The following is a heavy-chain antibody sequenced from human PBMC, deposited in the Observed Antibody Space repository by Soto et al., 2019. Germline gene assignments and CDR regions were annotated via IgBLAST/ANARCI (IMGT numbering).Heavy chain of an antibody. CDR2: MTPNSGNT. CDR3: ARGEVNGDYSPDYYYYGMDV. V-gene: IGHV1-8*01. Sequence: QVQLVQSGAEVKKPGASVKVSCKASGYTFTSYDINWVRPATGQGLEWMGWMTPNSGNTGYAQKFQGRVTMTRNTSISTAYMELSSLRSEDTAVYYCARGEVNGDYSPDYYYYGMDVWGQGTTVTVSS. CDR1: GYTFTSYD. D-gene: IGHD4-17*01. J-gene: IGHJ6*02.